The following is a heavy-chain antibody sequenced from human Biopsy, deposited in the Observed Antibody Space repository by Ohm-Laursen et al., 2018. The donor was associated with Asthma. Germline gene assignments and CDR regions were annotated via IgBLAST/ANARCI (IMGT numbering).Heavy chain of an antibody. CDR2: INSVFATT. V-gene: IGHV1-69*01. Sequence: SSVKASCKSLGGTFNTYVIGWVPQAPGQRLEWMGGINSVFATTTYPQKFQDRVTITADDSTSTVYMELSSLRSEDTAVYYCARKAGSCISRTCYSLDFWGQGTLVTVSS. D-gene: IGHD2-2*01. J-gene: IGHJ4*02. CDR3: ARKAGSCISRTCYSLDF. CDR1: GGTFNTYV.